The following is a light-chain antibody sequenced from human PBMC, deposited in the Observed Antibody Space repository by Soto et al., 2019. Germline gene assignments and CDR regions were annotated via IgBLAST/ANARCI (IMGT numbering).Light chain of an antibody. V-gene: IGLV1-44*01. CDR3: TSWDDSLDGVV. CDR2: GNN. CDR1: SSNIRSNP. Sequence: QPVLTQPPSASGTPGQRVTISCSGSSSNIRSNPVNWYQQFPGTAPKLLMYGNNQRPSGVPDRFSGSKSGTSASLAISGLQSEDEADYYCTSWDDSLDGVVFGGGTKLTVL. J-gene: IGLJ2*01.